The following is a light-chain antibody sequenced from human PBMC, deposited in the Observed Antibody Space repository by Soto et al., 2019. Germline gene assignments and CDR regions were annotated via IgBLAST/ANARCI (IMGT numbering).Light chain of an antibody. Sequence: EIVWKPSPGTLSLSQGESATLSCRASQSVSSSLAWYQKKPGQSPRLIIYDTSNRATGIPARFSGSGSGTDFNLTIRRLETEECAVYEGQQRTNWRITVCPLTRLAIK. CDR2: DTS. J-gene: IGKJ5*01. V-gene: IGKV3-11*01. CDR3: QQRTNWRIT. CDR1: QSVSSS.